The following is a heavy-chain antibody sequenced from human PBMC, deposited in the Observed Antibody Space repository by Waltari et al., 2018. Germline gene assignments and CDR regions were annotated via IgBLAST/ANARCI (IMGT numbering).Heavy chain of an antibody. CDR2: MNPNSGNT. CDR3: ARGLQGYYYYGMDV. V-gene: IGHV1-8*02. J-gene: IGHJ6*02. Sequence: QVQLVQSGAEVKKPGSSVKVSCKASGGTFSSYAISWVRQAPGQGLEWMGWMNPNSGNTGYAQKFQGRVTMTRNTSISTAYMELSSLRSEDTAVYYCARGLQGYYYYGMDVWGQGTTVTVSS. CDR1: GGTFSSYA. D-gene: IGHD4-4*01.